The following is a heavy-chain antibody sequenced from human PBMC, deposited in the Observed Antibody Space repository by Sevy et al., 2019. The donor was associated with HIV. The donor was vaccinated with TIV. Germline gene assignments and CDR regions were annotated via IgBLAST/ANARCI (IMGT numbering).Heavy chain of an antibody. J-gene: IGHJ4*02. Sequence: GGSLRLSCVDSEFNFSDFGMHWVRQAQGKGLEWVAAVSYDGSRQYYADSVKGRFTISRDNSENTMYLQMNSLRPEDTAVYYCAKGGAADWYSWGQGTLVTVSS. CDR2: VSYDGSRQ. CDR3: AKGGAADWYS. CDR1: EFNFSDFG. D-gene: IGHD6-13*01. V-gene: IGHV3-30*18.